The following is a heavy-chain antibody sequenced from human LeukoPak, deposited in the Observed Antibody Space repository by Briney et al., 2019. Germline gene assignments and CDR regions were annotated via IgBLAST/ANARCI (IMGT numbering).Heavy chain of an antibody. J-gene: IGHJ4*02. CDR2: ISYDGSNK. Sequence: PGRPLRLSCAASGFTFSSYAMHWVRQAPGKGLEWVAVISYDGSNKYYADSVKGRFTISRDNSKNTLYLQMNSLRAEDTAVYYCARDKAGVFDYWGQGTLVTVSS. D-gene: IGHD6-13*01. CDR3: ARDKAGVFDY. CDR1: GFTFSSYA. V-gene: IGHV3-30*01.